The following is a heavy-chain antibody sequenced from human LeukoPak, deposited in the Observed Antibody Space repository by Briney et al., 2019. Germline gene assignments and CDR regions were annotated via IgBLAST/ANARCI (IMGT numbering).Heavy chain of an antibody. Sequence: SETLSLTCALSGYSISSGYYWGWIRPPPGKGLEWIGSIYHSGSTYYNPSLKSRVTISVDTSKNQFSLKLSSVTAADTAVYYCARHSQSWALIRRWYFDLWGRGTLVTVSS. V-gene: IGHV4-38-2*01. CDR2: IYHSGST. D-gene: IGHD5-24*01. J-gene: IGHJ2*01. CDR3: ARHSQSWALIRRWYFDL. CDR1: GYSISSGYY.